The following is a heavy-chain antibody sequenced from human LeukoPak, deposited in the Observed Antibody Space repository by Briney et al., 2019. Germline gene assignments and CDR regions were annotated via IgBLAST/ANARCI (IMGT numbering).Heavy chain of an antibody. D-gene: IGHD3-22*01. Sequence: SQTLSLTCAVSGGSITSGGYAWSWIRQPPGKGLEWIGNTYHSGSTYFNPSLKSRVTISVDRSKNQFSLELSSVTAADTAVYYCARLDYYETSGPAKWGQGTLVTVSS. CDR2: TYHSGST. CDR3: ARLDYYETSGPAK. CDR1: GGSITSGGYA. V-gene: IGHV4-30-2*01. J-gene: IGHJ4*02.